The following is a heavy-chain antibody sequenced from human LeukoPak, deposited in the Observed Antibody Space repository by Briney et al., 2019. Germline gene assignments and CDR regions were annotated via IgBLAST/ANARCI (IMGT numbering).Heavy chain of an antibody. D-gene: IGHD3-22*01. V-gene: IGHV1-69*06. Sequence: SVKVSCKASGGTFSSYAISWVRQAPGQGLEWMGGIIPIFGTANYAQKFQGRVTITADKSTSTAYMVLSSLRSEDTAVYYCARGYYDSSSYYSSPSWLYWGQGTLVTVSS. J-gene: IGHJ4*02. CDR2: IIPIFGTA. CDR1: GGTFSSYA. CDR3: ARGYYDSSSYYSSPSWLY.